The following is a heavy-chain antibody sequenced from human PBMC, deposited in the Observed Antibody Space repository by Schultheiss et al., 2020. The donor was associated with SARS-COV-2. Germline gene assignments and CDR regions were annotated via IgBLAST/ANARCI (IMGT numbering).Heavy chain of an antibody. V-gene: IGHV4-61*01. Sequence: SETLSLTCAASGGSISSSSYYWGWIRQPPGKGLEWIGYIYYSGISKYNPSIGSRVTILLDTSKNQISLKLRSVTAADTAVYYCARDTNAYYDFWSGKYSGMDVWGRGTTVTVSS. CDR3: ARDTNAYYDFWSGKYSGMDV. CDR2: IYYSGIS. D-gene: IGHD3-3*01. CDR1: GGSISSSSYY. J-gene: IGHJ6*02.